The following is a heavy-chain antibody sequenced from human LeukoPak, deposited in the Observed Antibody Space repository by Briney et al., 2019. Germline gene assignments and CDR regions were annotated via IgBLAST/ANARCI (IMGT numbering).Heavy chain of an antibody. J-gene: IGHJ3*02. D-gene: IGHD6-13*01. Sequence: ASVKVSCKASGYTFTSYAISWVRQAPGQGLEWLGWINTYNADAKYPQKLQGRVTLTTDTSTSTAYMELWSLRSDDTAVYYCARGPFMYTAVGSGIGIAFDIWGQGTMVAVSS. CDR3: ARGPFMYTAVGSGIGIAFDI. V-gene: IGHV1-18*01. CDR2: INTYNADA. CDR1: GYTFTSYA.